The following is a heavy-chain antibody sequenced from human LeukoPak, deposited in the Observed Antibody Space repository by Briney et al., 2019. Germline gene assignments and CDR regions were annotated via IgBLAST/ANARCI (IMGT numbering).Heavy chain of an antibody. CDR2: INPNSGGT. J-gene: IGHJ3*02. V-gene: IGHV1-2*06. CDR3: VIVEGDSIDYYYRDHAFDI. Sequence: PGASVKVSCKASGYTFTGYYMHWVRQAPGQGLEWMGRINPNSGGTKYAQKFHGRVTMTRDTSITTAYMELSRLRYDDTAVYYCVIVEGDSIDYYYRDHAFDIWGQGTMVTVSS. D-gene: IGHD3-22*01. CDR1: GYTFTGYY.